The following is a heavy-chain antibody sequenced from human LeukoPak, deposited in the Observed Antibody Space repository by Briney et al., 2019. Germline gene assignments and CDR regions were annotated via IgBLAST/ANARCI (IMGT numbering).Heavy chain of an antibody. CDR3: AIDPATYDILTGYQNNFDY. J-gene: IGHJ4*02. Sequence: GGSLRLSCAASGFTFSSYGMHWVRQAPGKGLEWVAVISYDGSNKYYADSVKGRFTISRDNSKNTLYLQMNSLRAEDTAVYYCAIDPATYDILTGYQNNFDYWGQGTLVTVSS. V-gene: IGHV3-30*03. D-gene: IGHD3-9*01. CDR2: ISYDGSNK. CDR1: GFTFSSYG.